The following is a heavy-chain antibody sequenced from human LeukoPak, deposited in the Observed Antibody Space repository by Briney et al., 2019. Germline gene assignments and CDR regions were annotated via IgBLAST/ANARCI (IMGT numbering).Heavy chain of an antibody. CDR3: ARLDSSGYYFR. J-gene: IGHJ4*02. CDR2: IYYSGST. D-gene: IGHD3-22*01. V-gene: IGHV4-59*11. Sequence: SETLSLTCTVSGGSISSHYWSWIRQPPGKGLEWIGYIYYSGSTNYNPSLKSRVTISVDTSKNQFSPKLSSVTAADTAVYYCARLDSSGYYFRWGQGTLVTVSS. CDR1: GGSISSHY.